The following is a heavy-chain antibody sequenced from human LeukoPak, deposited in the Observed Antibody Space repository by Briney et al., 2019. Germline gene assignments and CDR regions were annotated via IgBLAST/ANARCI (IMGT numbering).Heavy chain of an antibody. CDR2: INSDGTST. CDR1: GFTFSSYW. CDR3: AREGGYYGSGMGWFDP. D-gene: IGHD3-10*01. Sequence: GGSLRLSCAASGFTFSSYWMHWVRQAPGTGLVWVSRINSDGTSTSYADSVKGRFTLSRDNAKNTLYLQMNSLGAEDTAVYYCAREGGYYGSGMGWFDPWGQGTLVTVSS. J-gene: IGHJ5*02. V-gene: IGHV3-74*01.